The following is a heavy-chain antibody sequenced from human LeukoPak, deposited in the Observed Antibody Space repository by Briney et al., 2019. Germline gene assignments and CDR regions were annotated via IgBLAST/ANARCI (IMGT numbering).Heavy chain of an antibody. CDR2: MYNSGST. J-gene: IGHJ4*02. V-gene: IGHV4-59*01. Sequence: PSETLSLACTVSGGSISTYYWSWIRQPPGKGLEWIAYMYNSGSTNYNPSLKSRVTISIDTSKNQFSLKLSSLTAADTAIYYCARGIESYGDYGYWGQGILVTVSS. CDR3: ARGIESYGDYGY. D-gene: IGHD4-17*01. CDR1: GGSISTYY.